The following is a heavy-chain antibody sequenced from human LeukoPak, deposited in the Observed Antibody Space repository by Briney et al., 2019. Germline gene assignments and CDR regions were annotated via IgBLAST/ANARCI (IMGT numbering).Heavy chain of an antibody. CDR1: GFTFSSYW. CDR3: ARRRYYYGSGRAYGMDV. D-gene: IGHD3-10*01. Sequence: PGGSLRLSCAASGFTFSSYWMSWVRQAPGKGLEWVANIKQDGSEKYYVDSVKGRFTISRGNAKNSLYLQMNSLRAEDTAVYYCARRRYYYGSGRAYGMDVWGQGTTVTVSS. CDR2: IKQDGSEK. V-gene: IGHV3-7*01. J-gene: IGHJ6*02.